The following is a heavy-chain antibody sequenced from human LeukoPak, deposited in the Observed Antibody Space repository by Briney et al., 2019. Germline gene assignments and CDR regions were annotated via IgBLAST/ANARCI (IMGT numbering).Heavy chain of an antibody. D-gene: IGHD2-2*01. V-gene: IGHV3-23*01. CDR1: GFTFSSYA. CDR3: AKDVLDEYQLLMDY. J-gene: IGHJ4*02. CDR2: ISGSGGST. Sequence: GGSLRLSCAASGFTFSSYAMSWVRQAPGKGLEWVSAISGSGGSTYYADSVKGRFTISRDNSKNTLYLQMNSLRAEDTAVYYCAKDVLDEYQLLMDYWGQGTLVTVSS.